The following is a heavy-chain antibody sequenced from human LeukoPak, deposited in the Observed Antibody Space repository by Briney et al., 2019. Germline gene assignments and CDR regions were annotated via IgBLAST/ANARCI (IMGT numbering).Heavy chain of an antibody. J-gene: IGHJ4*02. V-gene: IGHV1-69*05. CDR3: ARDLYPVAAAADGDY. CDR1: GGTFSSYA. CDR2: IIPIFGTA. D-gene: IGHD6-13*01. Sequence: SVKVSCKASGGTFSSYAISWVRQPPGQGLEWMGGIIPIFGTANYAQKFQGRVTITTDESTSTAYMELSSLRSEDTAVYYCARDLYPVAAAADGDYWGQGTLVTVSS.